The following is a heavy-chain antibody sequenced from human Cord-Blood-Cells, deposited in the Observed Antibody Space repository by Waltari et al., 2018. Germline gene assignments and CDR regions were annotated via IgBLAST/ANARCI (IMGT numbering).Heavy chain of an antibody. CDR3: ARSGSYYPIDY. CDR2: IYYSGAT. D-gene: IGHD1-26*01. V-gene: IGHV4-39*01. Sequence: QLQLQESGPGLVKPSETLSLTCTVSGGSISSSSYYWAWIRQPPGKGLEWIGSIYYSGATYYNPSLKSRVTISVDTSKNQFSLKLSSVTAADTAVYYCARSGSYYPIDYWGQGTLVTVSS. J-gene: IGHJ4*02. CDR1: GGSISSSSYY.